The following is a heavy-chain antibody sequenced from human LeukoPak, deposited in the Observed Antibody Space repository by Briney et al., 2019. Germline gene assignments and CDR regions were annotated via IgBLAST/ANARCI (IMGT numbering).Heavy chain of an antibody. CDR2: ISAYNGNT. D-gene: IGHD4-23*01. Sequence: ASVKVSCKASGYTFTSYGISLVRQAPGQGLEWMGWISAYNGNTNYAQKLQGRVTMTTDTSTSTAYMELRSLRSDDTAVYYCARAPMVVTLTEFDYWGQGTLVTVSS. J-gene: IGHJ4*02. CDR3: ARAPMVVTLTEFDY. CDR1: GYTFTSYG. V-gene: IGHV1-18*01.